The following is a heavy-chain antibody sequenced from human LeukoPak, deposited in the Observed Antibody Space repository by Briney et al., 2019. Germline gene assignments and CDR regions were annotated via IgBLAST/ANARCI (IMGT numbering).Heavy chain of an antibody. J-gene: IGHJ3*02. V-gene: IGHV3-11*01. CDR2: ISSSGSTI. CDR1: GFTFSDYY. D-gene: IGHD3-22*01. CDR3: ARASHDYYDSSDAFDI. Sequence: AGSLRLSCAASGFTFSDYYMSWIRQAPGKGLEWVSYISSSGSTIYYADSVKGRFTISRDNAKNSLYLQMNSLRAEDTAVYYCARASHDYYDSSDAFDIWGQGTMVTVSS.